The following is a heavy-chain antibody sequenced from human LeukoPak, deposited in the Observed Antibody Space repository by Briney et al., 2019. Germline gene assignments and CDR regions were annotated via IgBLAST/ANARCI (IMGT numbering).Heavy chain of an antibody. CDR2: TYYSGTG. D-gene: IGHD3-22*01. J-gene: IGHJ4*02. V-gene: IGHV4-59*01. CDR3: ARARFYDTTGYSTSYYLDY. CDR1: GGPIIASY. Sequence: PSETLSLTCAVSGGPIIASYWSWIRQPPGKGLEWIGYTYYSGTGNYNPSLKSRVTISIDTSKNRFSLRLTSVTAADTAVYYCARARFYDTTGYSTSYYLDYWGQGALVTVSS.